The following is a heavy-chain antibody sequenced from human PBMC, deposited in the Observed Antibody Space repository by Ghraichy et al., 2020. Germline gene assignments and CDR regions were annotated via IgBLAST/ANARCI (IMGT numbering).Heavy chain of an antibody. CDR3: ARRPPDYYDSSGYYSAGRYYFDY. CDR2: IYHSGGI. CDR1: GGSISTYY. Sequence: SQTLSLTCTVSGGSISTYYWSWIRQPPGKGLEWIGDIYHSGGINYNSSLKSRVTISVDTSKNQFSLKLSSATAADTAVYYCARRPPDYYDSSGYYSAGRYYFDYWGQGALVTVSS. V-gene: IGHV4-59*08. D-gene: IGHD3-22*01. J-gene: IGHJ4*02.